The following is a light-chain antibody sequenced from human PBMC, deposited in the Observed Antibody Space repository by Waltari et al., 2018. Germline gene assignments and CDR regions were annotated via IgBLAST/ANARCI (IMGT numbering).Light chain of an antibody. J-gene: IGKJ2*01. CDR3: MQGTHWPYT. V-gene: IGKV2-30*02. CDR1: QSLVHSDGNTH. CDR2: RVS. Sequence: VVMTQSPLSLPVTIGQAASISCKSSQSLVHSDGNTHLNWFQQRPGQSPRRLIYRVSNRDSGVPDRFSGSGSGTDFTLKISRVEAEDVGVYYCMQGTHWPYTFGQGTKLDIK.